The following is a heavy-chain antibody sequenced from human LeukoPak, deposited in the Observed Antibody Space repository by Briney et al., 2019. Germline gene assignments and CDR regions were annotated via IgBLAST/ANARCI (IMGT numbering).Heavy chain of an antibody. J-gene: IGHJ4*02. D-gene: IGHD4-17*01. Sequence: SETLSLTCTVSSGSISSYYWSWIRQPPGKGLEWIGYIYYSGSTNYNPSLKSRVTISVDTSKNQFSLKLSSVTAADTAVYYCARERYGDFDYWGQGTLVTVSS. CDR2: IYYSGST. CDR1: SGSISSYY. V-gene: IGHV4-59*01. CDR3: ARERYGDFDY.